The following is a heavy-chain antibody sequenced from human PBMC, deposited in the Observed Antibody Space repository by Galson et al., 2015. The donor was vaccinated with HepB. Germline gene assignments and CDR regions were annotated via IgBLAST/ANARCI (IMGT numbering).Heavy chain of an antibody. CDR2: IIPILGIA. CDR1: GGTFSSYA. CDR3: ARDQGCSGGSCYSGINWFDP. V-gene: IGHV1-69*04. J-gene: IGHJ5*02. D-gene: IGHD2-15*01. Sequence: SVKVSCKASGGTFSSYAISWVRQAPGQGLEWMGRIIPILGIANYAQKFQGRVTITADKSTSTAYMELSSLRSEDTAVYYCARDQGCSGGSCYSGINWFDPWGQGTLVTVSS.